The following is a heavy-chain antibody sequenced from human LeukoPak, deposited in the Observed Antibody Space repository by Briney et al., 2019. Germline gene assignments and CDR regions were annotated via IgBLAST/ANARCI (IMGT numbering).Heavy chain of an antibody. CDR1: GDSVSGYY. CDR3: VRDVGTSDAFDI. D-gene: IGHD1-1*01. CDR2: THHSGNT. V-gene: IGHV4-59*02. J-gene: IGHJ3*02. Sequence: PSETLSLTCIVSGDSVSGYYWNWIRQPPGKGLEWIGYTHHSGNTLYNPSLKSRVTTSVDTPKNQFSLSLSSVTAADTAVYYCVRDVGTSDAFDIWGQGTMVIVSS.